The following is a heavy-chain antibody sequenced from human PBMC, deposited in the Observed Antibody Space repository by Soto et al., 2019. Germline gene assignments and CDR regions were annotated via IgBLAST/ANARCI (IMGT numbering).Heavy chain of an antibody. Sequence: QVQLQESGPGLVKPSQTLSLTCTVSGGSISSGGYYWSWIRQHPGKGLEWIGYIYYSGSTYYTPSLKSRVTISVDTSKNQFSLKLSSVTAADTAVYYCARLAVGYYYGMDVWGQGTTVTVSS. D-gene: IGHD2-15*01. V-gene: IGHV4-31*03. CDR1: GGSISSGGYY. CDR2: IYYSGST. J-gene: IGHJ6*02. CDR3: ARLAVGYYYGMDV.